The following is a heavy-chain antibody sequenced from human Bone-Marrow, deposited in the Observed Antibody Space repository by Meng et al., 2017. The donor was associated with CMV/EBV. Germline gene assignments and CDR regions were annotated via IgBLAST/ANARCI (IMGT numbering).Heavy chain of an antibody. D-gene: IGHD3-22*01. V-gene: IGHV3-7*01. CDR2: INQHGSEN. J-gene: IGHJ5*02. CDR1: GFSFSSYE. CDR3: ATTYYYDDTDYP. Sequence: GGSLRSSCAASGFSFSSYEMNWVRQAPGKGLEWVGNINQHGSENQYADSVRGRFTISRDNARNSVYLQMNTLRAEDTAVYYCATTYYYDDTDYPSGQGTLVTVSS.